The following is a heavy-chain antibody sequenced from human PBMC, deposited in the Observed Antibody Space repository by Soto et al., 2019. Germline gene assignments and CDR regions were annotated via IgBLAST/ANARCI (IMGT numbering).Heavy chain of an antibody. V-gene: IGHV4-59*12. CDR2: IYYSGST. CDR1: GGSISSYY. Sequence: SETLSLTCTVSGGSISSYYWSWIRQPPGKGLEWIGYIYYSGSTNYNPSLKSRVTISVDTSKNQFSLKLSSVTAADTAVYYCAREGVSRYMDVWGKGTTVTVSS. J-gene: IGHJ6*03. D-gene: IGHD2-8*01. CDR3: AREGVSRYMDV.